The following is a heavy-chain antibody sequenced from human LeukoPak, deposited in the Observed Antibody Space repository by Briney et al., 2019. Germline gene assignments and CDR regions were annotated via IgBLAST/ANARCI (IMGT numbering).Heavy chain of an antibody. V-gene: IGHV3-33*01. J-gene: IGHJ4*02. CDR2: IWYDGSNE. Sequence: PGRSLRLSCAASGFTFSSYGMHWVRQASGKGLEWVAVIWYDGSNEYYADSVKGRFTISRDNSKNTLYLQMNSLRAEDTAVYYCTTGGWYDDSSGYYRVVYWGQGTLVTVSS. CDR1: GFTFSSYG. D-gene: IGHD3-22*01. CDR3: TTGGWYDDSSGYYRVVY.